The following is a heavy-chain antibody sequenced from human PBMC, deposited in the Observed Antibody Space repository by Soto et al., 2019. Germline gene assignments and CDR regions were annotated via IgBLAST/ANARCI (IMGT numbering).Heavy chain of an antibody. CDR1: GGSISSYY. Sequence: SETLSLTCTVSGGSISSYYWSWIRQPPGKGLEWIGYIYYSGSTNYNPSLKSRVTISVDTSKNQFSLKLSSVTAADTAVYYCAREKQGVVAAKWEKWFDPWGQGTLVTV. CDR2: IYYSGST. V-gene: IGHV4-59*01. J-gene: IGHJ5*02. D-gene: IGHD2-15*01. CDR3: AREKQGVVAAKWEKWFDP.